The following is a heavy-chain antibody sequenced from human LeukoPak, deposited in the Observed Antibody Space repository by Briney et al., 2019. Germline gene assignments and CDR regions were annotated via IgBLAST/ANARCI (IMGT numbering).Heavy chain of an antibody. CDR3: ARDTYYDFWSGYYSNNWFDP. CDR1: GGTFSSYA. Sequence: SVKVSCKASGGTFSSYAISWVRQAPGQGLEWMGGIIPIFGTANYAQKFQGRVTITTDEPTSTAYMELSSLRSEDTAVYYCARDTYYDFWSGYYSNNWFDPWGQGTLVTVSS. CDR2: IIPIFGTA. J-gene: IGHJ5*02. V-gene: IGHV1-69*05. D-gene: IGHD3-3*01.